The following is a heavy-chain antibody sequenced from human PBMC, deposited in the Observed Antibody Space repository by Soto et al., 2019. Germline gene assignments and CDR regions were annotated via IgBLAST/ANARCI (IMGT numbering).Heavy chain of an antibody. Sequence: GGSLRLSCAASGFTFSSYGMHWVRQAPGKGLEWVAVISYDGSNKYYADSVKGRFTISRDNSKNTLYLQMNSLRAEDTAVYYCAKDIYYYDSTEATDYWGQGTLVTVSS. V-gene: IGHV3-30*18. CDR3: AKDIYYYDSTEATDY. CDR1: GFTFSSYG. J-gene: IGHJ4*02. CDR2: ISYDGSNK. D-gene: IGHD3-22*01.